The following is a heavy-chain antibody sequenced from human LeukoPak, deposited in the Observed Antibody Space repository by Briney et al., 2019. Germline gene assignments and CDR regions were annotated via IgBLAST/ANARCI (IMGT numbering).Heavy chain of an antibody. V-gene: IGHV3-9*01. CDR3: AKDLGSGS. Sequence: GGSLRLSCAASGFTFSSYAMHWVRQVPGKGLEWVSGISWNSVSIGYADSVKGRFTISRDNSKNTLYLQMNSLRAEDTAVYYCAKDLGSGSWGQGTLVTVSS. CDR2: ISWNSVSI. J-gene: IGHJ4*02. D-gene: IGHD1-26*01. CDR1: GFTFSSYA.